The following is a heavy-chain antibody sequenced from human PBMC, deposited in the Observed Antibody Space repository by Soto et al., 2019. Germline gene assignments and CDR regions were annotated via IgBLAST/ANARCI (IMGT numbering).Heavy chain of an antibody. Sequence: SGPTLVHPTQTFTLPCSLSGLPLITSGVGVGWVRQSQGKTLEWLALIYWDDDKRYSPSLRSRLTITKDTSQNQVVLTMTNVDPADTGTYFCAHGRTGASQWYYGDFDYWGQGTLVTVSS. CDR2: IYWDDDK. V-gene: IGHV2-5*02. J-gene: IGHJ4*02. CDR3: AHGRTGASQWYYGDFDY. D-gene: IGHD3-10*01. CDR1: GLPLITSGVG.